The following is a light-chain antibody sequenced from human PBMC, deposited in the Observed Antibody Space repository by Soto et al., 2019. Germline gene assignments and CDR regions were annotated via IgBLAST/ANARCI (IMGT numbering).Light chain of an antibody. V-gene: IGLV2-11*01. Sequence: QSALTQSRSVSGSPGQSVTISFSGSSSDIGIYNYVSWYQHHPGKVPTDVMYDVNKRPSGVPDRFSGSKSVNTAYLTISGLQADDEADYYCCSYSGRYTMVFGGGTQLTVL. J-gene: IGLJ2*01. CDR1: SSDIGIYNY. CDR3: CSYSGRYTMV. CDR2: DVN.